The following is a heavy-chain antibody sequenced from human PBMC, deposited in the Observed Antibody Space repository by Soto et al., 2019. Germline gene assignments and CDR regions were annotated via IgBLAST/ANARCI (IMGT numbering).Heavy chain of an antibody. CDR1: GGSINISNW. J-gene: IGHJ5*01. CDR3: ARVRLGCSSNRCYIDS. D-gene: IGHD2-2*02. V-gene: IGHV4-4*02. Sequence: PSDTVSLTCAFSGGSINISNWWNWVRQPPGKGLEWIGEIHHSGSTNYNPSLKSRVTISVDKSKKQFSLKLNSVTAADTAVYYCARVRLGCSSNRCYIDSWGQGAMVTVFS. CDR2: IHHSGST.